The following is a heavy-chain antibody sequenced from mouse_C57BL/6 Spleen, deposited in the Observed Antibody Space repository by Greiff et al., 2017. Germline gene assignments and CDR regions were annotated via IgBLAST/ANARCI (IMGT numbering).Heavy chain of an antibody. V-gene: IGHV1-15*01. Sequence: VKLQQSGAELVRPGASVTLSCKASGYTFTDYEMHWVKQTPVHGLEWIGAIDPETGGTAYNQKFKGKAILTADKSSSTAYMELRSLTSEDSAVYYCTRHDDRAFAYWGQGTLVTVSA. CDR2: IDPETGGT. D-gene: IGHD2-12*01. CDR3: TRHDDRAFAY. J-gene: IGHJ3*01. CDR1: GYTFTDYE.